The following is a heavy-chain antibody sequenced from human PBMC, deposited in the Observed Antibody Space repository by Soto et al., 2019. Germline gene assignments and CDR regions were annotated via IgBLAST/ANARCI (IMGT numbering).Heavy chain of an antibody. Sequence: EVQLLESGGGLVQPGGSLRLSCAASGFTFSSYAMSWVRQAPGKGLVWVSAISGSGGSTYYADSVKGRFTISRDNSKNTLYLQMNSLRAEDTAVYYCAKDLYGDYVNLQFDYWGQGTLVTVSS. CDR2: ISGSGGST. D-gene: IGHD4-17*01. J-gene: IGHJ4*02. V-gene: IGHV3-23*01. CDR3: AKDLYGDYVNLQFDY. CDR1: GFTFSSYA.